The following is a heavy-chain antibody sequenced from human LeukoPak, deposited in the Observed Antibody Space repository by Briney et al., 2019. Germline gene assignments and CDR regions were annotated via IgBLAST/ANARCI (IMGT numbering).Heavy chain of an antibody. V-gene: IGHV4-59*02. D-gene: IGHD3-10*01. J-gene: IGHJ5*02. CDR3: ARDNSVRDEAWWFNP. CDR2: VYYTGST. Sequence: SETLSLTCNVSGGSVSDYYLSWIRQPPGKGLEWIGYVYYTGSTSHNPSLNSRVTISLDTSKNQVSLQLTSVTAADTAVYYCARDNSVRDEAWWFNPWGQGTQVTVSS. CDR1: GGSVSDYY.